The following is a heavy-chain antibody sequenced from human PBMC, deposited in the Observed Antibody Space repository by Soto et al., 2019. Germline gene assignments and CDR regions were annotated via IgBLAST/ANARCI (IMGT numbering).Heavy chain of an antibody. Sequence: PGGSLRLSCAASGFTFSNAWMSWVRQAPGKGLEWVGRIKSKTDGGTTDYAAPVKGRFTISRDDSKNTLYLQMNSLKTEDTAVYYCTTGPIDDLMTTVTSNWFDPWGQGTLVTVSS. CDR1: GFTFSNAW. V-gene: IGHV3-15*01. J-gene: IGHJ5*02. CDR3: TTGPIDDLMTTVTSNWFDP. D-gene: IGHD4-17*01. CDR2: IKSKTDGGTT.